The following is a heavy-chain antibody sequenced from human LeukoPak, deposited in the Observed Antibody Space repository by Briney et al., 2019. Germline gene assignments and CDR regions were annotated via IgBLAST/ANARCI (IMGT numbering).Heavy chain of an antibody. CDR2: ISWNSGSI. D-gene: IGHD6-6*01. V-gene: IGHV3-9*02. CDR3: ARDYSYSSSAAPHT. J-gene: IGHJ4*02. Sequence: GGSLRLSCAASGFTTDDYAMHWARQAPGKGLEWLSGISWNSGSIGYADSVKGRFTISRDNAKNSLYLQMNSLRAEDTAVYYCARDYSYSSSAAPHTWGQGTLVTVSS. CDR1: GFTTDDYA.